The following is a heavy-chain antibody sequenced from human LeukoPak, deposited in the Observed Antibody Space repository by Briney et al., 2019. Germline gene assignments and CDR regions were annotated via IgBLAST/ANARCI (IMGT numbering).Heavy chain of an antibody. CDR3: ASRRDGSNYAAFDI. D-gene: IGHD5-24*01. Sequence: ASVKVSCKASGYTFTSYYMHWVRQAPGQGLEWMGIINFSGGTTSYPQKFQGRVTMARDTSTSTVYMELSSLRSEDTAVYYCASRRDGSNYAAFDIWGQGTMVTVSS. V-gene: IGHV1-46*01. J-gene: IGHJ3*02. CDR1: GYTFTSYY. CDR2: INFSGGTT.